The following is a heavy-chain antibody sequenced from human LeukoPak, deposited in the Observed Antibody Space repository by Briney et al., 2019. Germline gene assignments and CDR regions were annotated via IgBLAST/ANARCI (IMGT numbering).Heavy chain of an antibody. J-gene: IGHJ3*01. CDR1: GGSISSTSYY. Sequence: SETLSLTCAVSGGSISSTSYYWAWIRQPPGKGLEWIGTIYYSGSTYHNPSLKSRVTLSVDTSRNQFSLRLSSVDAADTAVYYCAKAGVRYFDSSGLYAFDFWGQGTTVTVPS. CDR3: AKAGVRYFDSSGLYAFDF. D-gene: IGHD3-22*01. CDR2: IYYSGST. V-gene: IGHV4-39*01.